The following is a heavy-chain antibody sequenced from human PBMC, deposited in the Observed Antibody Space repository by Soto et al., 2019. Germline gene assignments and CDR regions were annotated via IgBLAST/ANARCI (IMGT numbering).Heavy chain of an antibody. CDR2: IHHIGRT. V-gene: IGHV4-4*02. Sequence: QVQLQESGPGLVKPSGTLSLTCAVSGGSISNDNWWSWVRQPPGKGLEWIGEIHHIGRTSYNPSLKSRVTISVDKSNNQFSLMLNSVTAAVTAVYYCAFNGYYALRIWGQGTLVTVSS. J-gene: IGHJ3*02. CDR1: GGSISNDNW. CDR3: AFNGYYALRI. D-gene: IGHD1-26*01.